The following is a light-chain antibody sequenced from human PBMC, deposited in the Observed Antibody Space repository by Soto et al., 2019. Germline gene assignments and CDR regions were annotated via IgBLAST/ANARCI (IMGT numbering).Light chain of an antibody. J-gene: IGKJ2*01. Sequence: MTQSPATLSVAPGGRATLSCRASQSVGGNLAWYQQKRGQAPRLLLYATSTRAAAIPARFSGSGSGTEFTLTIDSLQSEDFAVYYCQQYNYWPSTFGQGTKLEIK. V-gene: IGKV3-15*01. CDR3: QQYNYWPST. CDR2: ATS. CDR1: QSVGGN.